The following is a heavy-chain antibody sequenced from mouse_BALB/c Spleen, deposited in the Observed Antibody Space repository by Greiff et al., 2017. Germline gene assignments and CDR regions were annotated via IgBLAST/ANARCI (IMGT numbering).Heavy chain of an antibody. D-gene: IGHD2-3*01. CDR2: IDPANGNT. J-gene: IGHJ4*01. CDR3: ARRLLGAMDY. CDR1: GFNIKDTY. Sequence: VQLKESGAELVKPGASVKLSCTASGFNIKDTYMHWVKQRPEQGLEWIGRIDPANGNTKYDPKFQGKATITADTSSNTAYLQLSSLTSEDTAVYYCARRLLGAMDYWGQGTSVTVSS. V-gene: IGHV14-3*02.